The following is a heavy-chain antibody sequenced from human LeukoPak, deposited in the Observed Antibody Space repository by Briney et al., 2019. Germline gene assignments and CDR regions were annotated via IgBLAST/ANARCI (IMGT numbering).Heavy chain of an antibody. V-gene: IGHV3-30-3*01. Sequence: GRSLRLSCAASGFIFSSYAMHWVRQAPGKGLEWVAVISYDGSNKYYADSVKGRFTFSRDNSKNTLWLQMNSLRVDDTAVYYCARERGYIYGYGGMDVWGQGTTVTVSS. CDR3: ARERGYIYGYGGMDV. CDR2: ISYDGSNK. D-gene: IGHD5-18*01. J-gene: IGHJ6*02. CDR1: GFIFSSYA.